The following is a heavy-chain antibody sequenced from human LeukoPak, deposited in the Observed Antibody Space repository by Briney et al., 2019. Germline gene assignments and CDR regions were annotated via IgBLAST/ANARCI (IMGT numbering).Heavy chain of an antibody. J-gene: IGHJ6*01. CDR3: ARDMRPEVPASSGYYYGMDV. CDR1: GFSFSSFS. Sequence: GGSLRLSCVASGFSFSSFSMSWVRQAPGKGLEWVADIKQDGRERYFLDSVKGRFTISRDHANNSLYLQMNSLRVEDTAVYYCARDMRPEVPASSGYYYGMDVWGQGTTVTVSS. CDR2: IKQDGRER. V-gene: IGHV3-7*01. D-gene: IGHD1-14*01.